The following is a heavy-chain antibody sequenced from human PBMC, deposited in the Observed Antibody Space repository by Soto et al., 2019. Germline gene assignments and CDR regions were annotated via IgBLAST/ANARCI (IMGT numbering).Heavy chain of an antibody. J-gene: IGHJ4*02. Sequence: QVQLVASGGGVVQPGRSLSLSCAASGFTLSSSAMHWVRQAPGTGLEWVAVSSCAGTGTYYADSVRGRFTISRDNSKDTVYLQLNSLRTEETAGYHCARDPGHDGNEYYTVDSGGQGTLVTVSS. D-gene: IGHD3-3*01. V-gene: IGHV3-30-3*01. CDR2: SSCAGTGT. CDR3: ARDPGHDGNEYYTVDS. CDR1: GFTLSSSA.